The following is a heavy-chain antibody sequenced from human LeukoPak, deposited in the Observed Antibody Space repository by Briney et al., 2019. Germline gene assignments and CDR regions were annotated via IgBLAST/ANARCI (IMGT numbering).Heavy chain of an antibody. CDR1: GGTFTSYY. V-gene: IGHV1-46*01. J-gene: IGHJ4*02. CDR2: INPSGGST. D-gene: IGHD1-26*01. Sequence: GASVKVSCKASGGTFTSYYMHWVRQAPGQGLEWMGIINPSGGSTSYAQKFQGRVTMTRDTSTSTVYMELSSLRSEDTAVYYCGLNSGSYAYYFDYWGQGTLVTVSS. CDR3: GLNSGSYAYYFDY.